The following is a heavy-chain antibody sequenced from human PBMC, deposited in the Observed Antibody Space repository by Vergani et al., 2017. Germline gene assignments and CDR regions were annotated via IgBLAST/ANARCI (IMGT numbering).Heavy chain of an antibody. CDR3: AREERSNTSPFVGD. CDR1: GFTFSNSA. D-gene: IGHD2/OR15-2a*01. J-gene: IGHJ4*02. V-gene: IGHV3-23*01. Sequence: EVHLLESGGGQVEAGGSLRLSCVASGFTFSNSAMSWVRQTSGKGLEWVSAISGNGDRTYYAESVKGRFTISRDNSKNTVYLQMNSLKAEDRATYYCAREERSNTSPFVGDWGQGTLVTV. CDR2: ISGNGDRT.